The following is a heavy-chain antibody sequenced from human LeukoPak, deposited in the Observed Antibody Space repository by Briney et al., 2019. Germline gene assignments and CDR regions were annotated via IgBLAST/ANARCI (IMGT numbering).Heavy chain of an antibody. CDR3: ARDLIAAAGPGYYYGMDV. Sequence: SETLSLICSVSGGSISSYYWSWIRQPPPKGLEWIGYVYYSGSTNYNPSLKSRVTISVDTSKNQFSLKLSSVTAADTAVYYCARDLIAAAGPGYYYGMDVWGEGTTVTVSS. D-gene: IGHD6-13*01. J-gene: IGHJ6*04. CDR2: VYYSGST. CDR1: GGSISSYY. V-gene: IGHV4-59*01.